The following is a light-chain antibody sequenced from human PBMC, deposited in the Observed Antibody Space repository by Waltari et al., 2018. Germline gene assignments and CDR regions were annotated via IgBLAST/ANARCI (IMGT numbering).Light chain of an antibody. V-gene: IGLV1-51*02. Sequence: QSVLTQPPSVSAAPGQRVTISCSGGSSNIGNNYVSWYRQFPGAAPKLLIYEDDERPSGIPGRFSGSKSGTSATLDITGLQAGDEADYYCGTWDSSLSAAVFGGGTHLTVL. CDR3: GTWDSSLSAAV. CDR1: SSNIGNNY. CDR2: EDD. J-gene: IGLJ7*01.